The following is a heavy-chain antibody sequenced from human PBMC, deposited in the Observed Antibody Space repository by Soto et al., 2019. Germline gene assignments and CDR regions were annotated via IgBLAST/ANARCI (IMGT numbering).Heavy chain of an antibody. CDR1: GGSISSSGYY. CDR2: IYDSGST. D-gene: IGHD5-12*01. Sequence: QVQLQESGPGLVKPSQTLSLTCTVSGGSISSSGYYWSWIRQHPGKGLEWIGYIYDSGSTYYNPSLKSRVTISVDTSKNQCSLKRSSVTAADTAVYYCAREEGGGYDHRWFDPWGQGTLVTVSS. V-gene: IGHV4-31*03. J-gene: IGHJ5*02. CDR3: AREEGGGYDHRWFDP.